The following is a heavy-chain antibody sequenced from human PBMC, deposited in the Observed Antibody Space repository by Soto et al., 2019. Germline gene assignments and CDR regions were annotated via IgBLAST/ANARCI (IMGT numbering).Heavy chain of an antibody. CDR3: ARDSLEMATKNYYYYGMDV. CDR1: GGSISSGGYY. CDR2: IYYSGST. Sequence: QTLSLPCTVSGGSISSGGYYWSWIRQHPGKGLEWIGYIYYSGSTYYNPSLKSRVTISVDTSKNQFSLKLSSVTAADTAVYYCARDSLEMATKNYYYYGMDVWGQGTTVTVSS. D-gene: IGHD5-12*01. J-gene: IGHJ6*02. V-gene: IGHV4-31*03.